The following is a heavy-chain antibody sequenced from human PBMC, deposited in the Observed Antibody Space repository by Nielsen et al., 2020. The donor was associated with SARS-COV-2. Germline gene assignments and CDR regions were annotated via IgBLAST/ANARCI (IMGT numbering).Heavy chain of an antibody. CDR3: ARLYCSSDTCYSLFDYMDD. Sequence: SETLFLTCTVSGGSISNNYWSWVRKPPGKGLEWIGYILNSGSTSYNPAFKSRVTISVDTSKKQFSLRLKSVTAADTAVYYCARLYCSSDTCYSLFDYMDDWGRGTTVTVSS. CDR2: ILNSGST. V-gene: IGHV4-59*08. D-gene: IGHD2-2*01. CDR1: GGSISNNY. J-gene: IGHJ6*03.